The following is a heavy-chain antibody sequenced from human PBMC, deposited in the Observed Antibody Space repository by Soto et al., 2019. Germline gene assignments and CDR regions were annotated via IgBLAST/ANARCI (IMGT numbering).Heavy chain of an antibody. CDR2: ISSGGFTI. CDR1: GFTFSDYY. J-gene: IGHJ6*02. CDR3: ARDPGIYYGMDV. D-gene: IGHD3-10*01. V-gene: IGHV3-11*01. Sequence: QVQLVESGGGLVKPGGSLRLSCTASGFTFSDYYMTWIRQAPGKGLEWLSYISSGGFTIYYADSMKGRFTVSRDNAKNSMYLQMNTLRVEDTAVYYCARDPGIYYGMDVWGQGTTVTVSS.